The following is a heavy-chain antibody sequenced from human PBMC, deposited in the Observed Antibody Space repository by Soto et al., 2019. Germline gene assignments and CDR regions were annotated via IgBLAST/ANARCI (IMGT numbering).Heavy chain of an antibody. Sequence: QLQLQESGSGLVKPSQTLSLTCAVSGGSISSGGYSWSWIRQPPGKGLEWIGYIYHSGGTYYNPSPQSRVPISRGRSKKQFSLKVSSVTAPETAVYYCARVPSPWGQGTLVTVSS. CDR1: GGSISSGGYS. J-gene: IGHJ5*02. V-gene: IGHV4-30-2*01. CDR2: IYHSGGT. CDR3: ARVPSP.